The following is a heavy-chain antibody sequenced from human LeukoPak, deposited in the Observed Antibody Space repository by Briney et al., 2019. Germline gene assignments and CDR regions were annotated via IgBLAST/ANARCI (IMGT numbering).Heavy chain of an antibody. CDR1: GFTFSSYS. D-gene: IGHD3-10*01. CDR2: ISSSSSYI. Sequence: GGSLRLSCAASGFTFSSYSMNWVRQAPGKGLEWVSSISSSSSYIYYADSVKGRFTISRDNAKNSLYLQMNSLKTEDTAVYYCTIGAYYYGSDSYRGYYFDYWGQGTLVTVSS. V-gene: IGHV3-21*03. CDR3: TIGAYYYGSDSYRGYYFDY. J-gene: IGHJ4*02.